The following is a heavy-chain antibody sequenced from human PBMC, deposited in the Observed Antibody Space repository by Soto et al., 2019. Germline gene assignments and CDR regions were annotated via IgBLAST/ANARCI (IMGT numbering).Heavy chain of an antibody. D-gene: IGHD6-25*01. CDR2: ISGSGGST. CDR3: AKDRGYSIGPMAV. J-gene: IGHJ6*02. V-gene: IGHV3-23*01. Sequence: GGSLRLSCAASGFTFSSYAMSWVRQAPGKGLEWVSAISGSGGSTYYADSVKGRFTISRDNSKNTLYLQMNSLRAEDTAVYYSAKDRGYSIGPMAVWGQGTTVTVSS. CDR1: GFTFSSYA.